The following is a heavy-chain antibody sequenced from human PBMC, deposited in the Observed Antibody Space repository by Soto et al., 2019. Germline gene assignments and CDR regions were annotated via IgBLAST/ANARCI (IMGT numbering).Heavy chain of an antibody. CDR1: GFTFISYA. V-gene: IGHV3-33*01. Sequence: RGSLRLSCVSSGFTFISYAMHWVRQAPGKGLEWVAVIWYDGRNKYCAVSVKGRFTISRDNSRNTLNLQMNSLRVEDTAVYFCARDLDHLDYWGQGILVTVAS. J-gene: IGHJ4*02. CDR2: IWYDGRNK. CDR3: ARDLDHLDY.